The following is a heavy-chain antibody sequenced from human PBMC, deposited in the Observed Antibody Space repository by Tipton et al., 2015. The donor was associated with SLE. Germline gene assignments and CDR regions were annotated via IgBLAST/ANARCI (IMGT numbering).Heavy chain of an antibody. V-gene: IGHV3-30*02. Sequence: GSLRLSCAASGFTFSSYGMHWVRQAPGKGLEWVAFIRYDGRNKYYADSVKGRFTISRDNSKNTLYLQMNSLRAEDTAVYYCAKAQRYSYGSPFDSWGQGTLVTVSS. J-gene: IGHJ4*02. CDR1: GFTFSSYG. CDR2: IRYDGRNK. CDR3: AKAQRYSYGSPFDS. D-gene: IGHD5-18*01.